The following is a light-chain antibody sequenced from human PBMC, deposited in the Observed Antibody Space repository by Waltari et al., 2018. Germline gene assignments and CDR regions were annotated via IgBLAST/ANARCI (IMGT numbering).Light chain of an antibody. Sequence: SYVLTQPPSVSVAPGQTAEITCGGNNIGSKSVHWYQRKPGQAPILVVYDDRDRPSGIPWRFSGANSGNTATLTISRVAARDEADYYGQVWDSSRDHVVFGGGTQLTVL. CDR2: DDR. CDR1: NIGSKS. CDR3: QVWDSSRDHVV. J-gene: IGLJ3*02. V-gene: IGLV3-21*02.